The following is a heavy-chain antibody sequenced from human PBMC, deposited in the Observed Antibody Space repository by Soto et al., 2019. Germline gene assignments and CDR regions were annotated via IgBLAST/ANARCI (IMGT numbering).Heavy chain of an antibody. J-gene: IGHJ6*02. D-gene: IGHD1-26*01. CDR1: GFTFSSYG. CDR3: ARDSGVRPPDGMDV. CDR2: IWYDGSNK. V-gene: IGHV3-33*01. Sequence: PGGSLRLSCAASGFTFSSYGMHWVRQAPGKGLEWVAVIWYDGSNKYYADSVKGRFTISRDNSKNTLYLQMNSLRAEDTAVYYCARDSGVRPPDGMDVWGQGTTVTVSS.